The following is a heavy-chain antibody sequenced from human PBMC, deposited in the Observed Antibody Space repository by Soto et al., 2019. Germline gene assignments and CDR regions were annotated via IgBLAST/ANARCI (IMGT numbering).Heavy chain of an antibody. Sequence: ASVKVSCKASGYTFTGYYMHWVRQAPGQGLEWMGWINPNSGGTNYAQKFQGWVTMTRDTSISTAYMELSRLRSDDTAVYYCARDGAPTSNHYSYYMDVWGKGPTVTVSS. CDR1: GYTFTGYY. CDR3: ARDGAPTSNHYSYYMDV. D-gene: IGHD1-26*01. V-gene: IGHV1-2*04. CDR2: INPNSGGT. J-gene: IGHJ6*03.